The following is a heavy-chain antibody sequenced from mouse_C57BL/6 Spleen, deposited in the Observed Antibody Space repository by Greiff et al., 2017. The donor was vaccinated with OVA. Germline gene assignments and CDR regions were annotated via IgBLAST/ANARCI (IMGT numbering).Heavy chain of an antibody. CDR2: IDPENGDT. J-gene: IGHJ2*01. Sequence: EVMLVESGAELVRPGASVKLSCTASGFNIKDDYMHWVKQRPEQGLEWIGWIDPENGDTEYASKFQGKATITADTSSNTAYLQLSSLTSEDTAVYYCTTRYGSSYDWGQGTTLTVSS. V-gene: IGHV14-4*01. CDR1: GFNIKDDY. D-gene: IGHD1-1*01. CDR3: TTRYGSSYD.